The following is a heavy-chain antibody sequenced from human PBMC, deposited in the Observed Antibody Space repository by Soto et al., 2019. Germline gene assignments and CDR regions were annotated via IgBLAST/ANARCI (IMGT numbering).Heavy chain of an antibody. J-gene: IGHJ4*02. CDR1: GGSISSSSYY. CDR3: ARRPITYYYDSSGYSGLDY. CDR2: IYYSGST. D-gene: IGHD3-22*01. V-gene: IGHV4-39*01. Sequence: PSETLSLTCTVSGGSISSSSYYWGWIRQPPGKGLEWIGSIYYSGSTYYNPSLKSRVTISVDTSKNQFSLKLSSVTAADTAVYYCARRPITYYYDSSGYSGLDYWGQGTLVTVSS.